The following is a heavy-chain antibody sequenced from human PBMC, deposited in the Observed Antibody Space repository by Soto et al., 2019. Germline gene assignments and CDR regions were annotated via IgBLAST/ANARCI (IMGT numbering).Heavy chain of an antibody. Sequence: QVQLVQSGAEAKKPGSSVKVSCKTSGGTFSSYAISWVRQAPGQGLEWMGGIVPLLRTTNYAQKFQGRVTITADTYTYTVYMELSGLRSGDTAVYYCARGGYSSTWSNLLDRSGLDVWGQGTTVTVSS. CDR1: GGTFSSYA. J-gene: IGHJ6*02. CDR2: IVPLLRTT. D-gene: IGHD6-13*01. CDR3: ARGGYSSTWSNLLDRSGLDV. V-gene: IGHV1-69*06.